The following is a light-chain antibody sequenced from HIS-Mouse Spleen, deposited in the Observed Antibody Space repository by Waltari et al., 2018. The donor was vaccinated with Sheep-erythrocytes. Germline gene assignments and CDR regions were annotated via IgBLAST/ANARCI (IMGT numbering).Light chain of an antibody. V-gene: IGLV3-1*01. J-gene: IGLJ2*01. Sequence: SYELTQPPSVSVSPGPTASITCSGDNLGDKYACWYQQKPGHSPVLVIYQDSKRPSGIPERFSGSNSGNTATLTISGTQAMDEADYYCQAWDSSTGVVFGGGTKLTVL. CDR3: QAWDSSTGVV. CDR1: NLGDKY. CDR2: QDS.